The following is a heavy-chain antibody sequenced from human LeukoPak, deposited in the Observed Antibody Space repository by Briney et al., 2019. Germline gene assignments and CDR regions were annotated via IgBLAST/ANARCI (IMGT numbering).Heavy chain of an antibody. Sequence: GGSLRLSCAASGFTFSSYGMHWVRQAPGKGLEWVAVISYDGSNKYYADSVKGRFTISRDNSKNTLYLQMNSLRAEDTAVYYCAEWGSITGTTPDFDYWGQGTPVTVSS. CDR2: ISYDGSNK. J-gene: IGHJ4*02. V-gene: IGHV3-30*18. D-gene: IGHD1-20*01. CDR3: AEWGSITGTTPDFDY. CDR1: GFTFSSYG.